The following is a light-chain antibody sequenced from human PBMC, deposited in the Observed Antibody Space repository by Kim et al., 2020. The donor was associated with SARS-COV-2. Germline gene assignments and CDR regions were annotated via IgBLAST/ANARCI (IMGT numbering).Light chain of an antibody. CDR1: QSIATY. CDR2: AAS. J-gene: IGKJ5*01. V-gene: IGKV1-39*01. Sequence: DIQMTQSPSSLSASVGDRVTITCRASQSIATYLNWYQQQPGKAPRLLIYAASSLEGGVPSRFSGSGSGTDFTLTINGLQPDDFARYYCQQSYGTLVTFGQGTRLEIK. CDR3: QQSYGTLVT.